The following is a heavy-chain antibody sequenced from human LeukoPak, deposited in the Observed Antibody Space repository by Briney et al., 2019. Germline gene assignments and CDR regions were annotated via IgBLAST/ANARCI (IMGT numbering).Heavy chain of an antibody. D-gene: IGHD2-2*01. V-gene: IGHV3-15*01. CDR1: GFTFSNAW. CDR2: IKSKTDGGTT. CDR3: AKGGGGYCSSTSCYLNAFDI. Sequence: GGSLRLSCAASGFTFSNAWMSWVRQAPGKGLEWVGRIKSKTDGGTTDYAAPVKGRFTISRDDSKNTLYLQMNSLRAEDTAVYYCAKGGGGYCSSTSCYLNAFDIWGQGTMVTVSS. J-gene: IGHJ3*02.